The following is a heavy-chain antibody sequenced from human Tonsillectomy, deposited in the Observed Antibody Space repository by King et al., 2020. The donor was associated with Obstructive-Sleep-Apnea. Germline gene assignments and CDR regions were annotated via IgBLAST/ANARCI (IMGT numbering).Heavy chain of an antibody. J-gene: IGHJ4*02. CDR1: GFTFDDYA. CDR2: FSWNSVSI. Sequence: VQLVESGGGLVQPGRSLRLSCAASGFTFDDYAMHWVRQAPGKGLEWVSGFSWNSVSIGYADSVKGRFTTSRDNPKNSLYLQMNSLRAEDTALYYCAKDKSIAAAGYYFDYWGQGTLVTVSS. V-gene: IGHV3-9*01. CDR3: AKDKSIAAAGYYFDY. D-gene: IGHD6-13*01.